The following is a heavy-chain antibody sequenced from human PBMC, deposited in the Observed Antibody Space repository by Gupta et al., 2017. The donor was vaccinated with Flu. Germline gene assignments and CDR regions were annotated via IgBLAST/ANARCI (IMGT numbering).Heavy chain of an antibody. CDR1: AFTFSDYY. CDR3: AGGSVVVAATTGRYGMDV. Sequence: QVKLVASGGGLVTPGGSLRLSCAASAFTFSDYYMSWIRQVQGKGLELVSYISSSSSYTNYADSVKGQFTISRDNAKNSLYLQMNSLRAEDTAVYYCAGGSVVVAATTGRYGMDVWGQGTTVTVSS. D-gene: IGHD2-15*01. CDR2: ISSSSSYT. V-gene: IGHV3-11*05. J-gene: IGHJ6*02.